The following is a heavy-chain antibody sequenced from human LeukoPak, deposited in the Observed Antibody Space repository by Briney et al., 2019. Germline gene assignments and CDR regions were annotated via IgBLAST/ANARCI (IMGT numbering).Heavy chain of an antibody. CDR2: ISSSSSTI. J-gene: IGHJ3*02. CDR3: ARDGYYYDSSGHLGFDAFDI. V-gene: IGHV3-48*04. D-gene: IGHD3-22*01. CDR1: GFTFSSYS. Sequence: PGGSLRLSCAASGFTFSSYSMNWVRQAPGKGLEWVSYISSSSSTIYYADSVKGRFTISRDNAKNSLYLQMNSLRAEDTAVYYCARDGYYYDSSGHLGFDAFDIWGQGTMVTVSS.